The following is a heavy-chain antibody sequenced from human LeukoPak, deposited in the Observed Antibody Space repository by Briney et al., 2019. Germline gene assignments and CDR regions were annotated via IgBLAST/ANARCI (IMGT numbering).Heavy chain of an antibody. Sequence: ASVTVSFTASGYTVTSYGFSWVRQAPGQGLERMGWMSAYNGNTNYAQQLLGRVTMTTDASTCAASMELKSLRSVDTAVYYCARFYDYDILTVDFRGSGGLDYWGQGTLVTVSS. V-gene: IGHV1-18*04. D-gene: IGHD3-9*01. J-gene: IGHJ4*02. CDR3: ARFYDYDILTVDFRGSGGLDY. CDR1: GYTVTSYG. CDR2: MSAYNGNT.